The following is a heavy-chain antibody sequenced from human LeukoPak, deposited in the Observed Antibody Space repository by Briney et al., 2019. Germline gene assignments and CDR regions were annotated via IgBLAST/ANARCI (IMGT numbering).Heavy chain of an antibody. CDR3: ARSYCGYGSGTYFDY. V-gene: IGHV4-4*07. CDR1: GGSISSYY. Sequence: SETLSLTCTVSGGSISSYYWSWIRQPAGKGLEWIGRIYTSGSTNYNPSLKSRVTMSVDTSKNQFSLKLSSVTAADTAVYYCARSYCGYGSGTYFDYWGQGTLVTVSS. D-gene: IGHD3-10*01. CDR2: IYTSGST. J-gene: IGHJ4*02.